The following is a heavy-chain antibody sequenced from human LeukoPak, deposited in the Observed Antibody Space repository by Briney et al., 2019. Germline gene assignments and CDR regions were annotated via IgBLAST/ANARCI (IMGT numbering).Heavy chain of an antibody. CDR1: GYTFTSYD. V-gene: IGHV1-69*05. CDR2: IIPIFGTA. J-gene: IGHJ4*02. Sequence: GASVKVSCKASGYTFTSYDINWVRQAPGQGLEWMGRIIPIFGTANYAQKFQGRVTITTDESTSTAYMELSSLRSEDTAVYYCARYYYDSSGYCDYWGQGTLVTVSS. CDR3: ARYYYDSSGYCDY. D-gene: IGHD3-22*01.